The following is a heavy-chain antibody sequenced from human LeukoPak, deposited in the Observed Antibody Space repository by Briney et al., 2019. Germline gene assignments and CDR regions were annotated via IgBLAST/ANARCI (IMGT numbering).Heavy chain of an antibody. V-gene: IGHV1-2*02. Sequence: ASVKVSCKASGYTFTGYYMHWVRQAPGQGLEWMGWINPNSGGTNYAQKFQGRVTMTRDTSISTAYMELSRLRSDDTAVYYCARGDPFLRVRGVIRSAFDIWGQGTMVTVSS. CDR3: ARGDPFLRVRGVIRSAFDI. D-gene: IGHD3-10*01. J-gene: IGHJ3*02. CDR1: GYTFTGYY. CDR2: INPNSGGT.